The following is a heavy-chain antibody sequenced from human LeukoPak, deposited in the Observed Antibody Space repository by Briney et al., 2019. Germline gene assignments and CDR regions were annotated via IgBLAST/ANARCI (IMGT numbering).Heavy chain of an antibody. CDR2: IYPRDGST. CDR3: ARDRYIGGHSSTSCHPGAY. Sequence: ASVKVSCKASGYTFTSNYIHWVRQAPGQGLEWMGMIYPRDGSTSYAQKFQGRVTVTRDTSTSTAYMELRSLRSDDTAVYYCARDRYIGGHSSTSCHPGAYWGQGTLVTVSS. D-gene: IGHD2-2*01. J-gene: IGHJ4*02. V-gene: IGHV1-46*01. CDR1: GYTFTSNY.